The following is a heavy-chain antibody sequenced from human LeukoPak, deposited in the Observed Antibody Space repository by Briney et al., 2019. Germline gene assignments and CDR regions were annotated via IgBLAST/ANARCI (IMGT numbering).Heavy chain of an antibody. CDR1: GFTFTSYG. Sequence: KTGGSLRLSCAASGFTFTSYGISWVRQAPGQGLEWMGWISAYNGNTNYAQKLQGRVTMTTDTSTSTAYMELRSLRSDDTAVYYCARGAAAAGLGYWGQGTLVTVSS. CDR3: ARGAAAAGLGY. V-gene: IGHV1-18*01. J-gene: IGHJ4*02. CDR2: ISAYNGNT. D-gene: IGHD6-13*01.